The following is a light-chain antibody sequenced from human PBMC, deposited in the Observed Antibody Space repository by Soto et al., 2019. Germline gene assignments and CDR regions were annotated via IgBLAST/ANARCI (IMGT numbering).Light chain of an antibody. CDR1: QSISAW. CDR3: QQYDNLVT. V-gene: IGKV1-5*01. Sequence: DIQMTQSPSTLSATAGDRVTITCRASQSISAWLAWYQQKPGKAPKLLIYSASALQSGVPSRFSGSGSGTEFTLTITSLQPEDIATYYCQQYDNLVTFGGGTKVDIK. CDR2: SAS. J-gene: IGKJ4*01.